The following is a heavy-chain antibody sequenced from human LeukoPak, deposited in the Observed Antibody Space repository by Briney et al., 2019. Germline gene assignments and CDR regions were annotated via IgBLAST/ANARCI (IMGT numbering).Heavy chain of an antibody. Sequence: PGGSLRLSCAASGFTFSSYEMNWVRQAPGKGLEWVSYISSSGSTIYYADSVKGRFTISRDNAKNSLYLQMNSLRAEDTAVYYCARGTWLQLGIHYYYYMDVWSKGTTVTVSS. CDR2: ISSSGSTI. V-gene: IGHV3-48*03. J-gene: IGHJ6*03. D-gene: IGHD5-24*01. CDR3: ARGTWLQLGIHYYYYMDV. CDR1: GFTFSSYE.